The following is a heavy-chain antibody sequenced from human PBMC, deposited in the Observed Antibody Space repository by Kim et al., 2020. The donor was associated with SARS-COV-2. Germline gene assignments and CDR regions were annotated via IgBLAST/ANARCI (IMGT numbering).Heavy chain of an antibody. CDR3: ARVQREYSSSPAAVYYYYGMDV. CDR2: ISAYNGNT. Sequence: ASVKVSCKASGYTFTSYGISWVRQAPGQGLEWMGWISAYNGNTNYAQKLQGRVTMTTDTSTSTAYMELRSLRSDDTAVYYCARVQREYSSSPAAVYYYYGMDVWGQGTTVTVSS. V-gene: IGHV1-18*01. CDR1: GYTFTSYG. D-gene: IGHD6-6*01. J-gene: IGHJ6*02.